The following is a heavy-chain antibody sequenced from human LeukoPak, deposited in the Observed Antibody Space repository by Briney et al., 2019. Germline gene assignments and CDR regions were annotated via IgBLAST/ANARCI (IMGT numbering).Heavy chain of an antibody. J-gene: IGHJ4*02. CDR3: TRDLAF. Sequence: PGGSLRLSCAASGFTFSSYGMHWVRQAPGKGLEWVAFIRYDGSNKYYAAPVKGRFTISRDDSKNTLYLHMNSLKIEDTAVYYCTRDLAFWGQGTLVIVSS. CDR2: IRYDGSNK. CDR1: GFTFSSYG. V-gene: IGHV3-30*02.